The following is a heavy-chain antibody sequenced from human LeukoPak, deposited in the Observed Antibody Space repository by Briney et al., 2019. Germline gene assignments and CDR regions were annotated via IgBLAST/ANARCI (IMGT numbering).Heavy chain of an antibody. J-gene: IGHJ4*02. Sequence: GGSLRLSCAASGFTVSSNYMSWVRQAPGKGLEWVSVIYSGGSTYYADSVKGRFAISRDNSKSTLYIQMNSLRAEDTAVYYCARAKPKNMVRGLIMRRESRYYFDYWGQGTLVTVSS. D-gene: IGHD3-10*01. CDR1: GFTVSSNY. CDR3: ARAKPKNMVRGLIMRRESRYYFDY. CDR2: IYSGGST. V-gene: IGHV3-53*01.